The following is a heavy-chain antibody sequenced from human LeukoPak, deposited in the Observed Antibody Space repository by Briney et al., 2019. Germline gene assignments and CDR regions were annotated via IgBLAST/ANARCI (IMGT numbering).Heavy chain of an antibody. CDR3: ARDSPSGNENVRAWFDP. J-gene: IGHJ5*02. CDR1: GYTFTRFG. Sequence: ASVKVSCKASGYTFTRFGFSWLRQAPGQGREGMGWIRPYNGNTYYAQKFQGRIALTTDYSTGTAYLQLRSLPSDDTAVYYCARDSPSGNENVRAWFDPWGPGTLVTVSS. D-gene: IGHD2/OR15-2a*01. V-gene: IGHV1-18*01. CDR2: IRPYNGNT.